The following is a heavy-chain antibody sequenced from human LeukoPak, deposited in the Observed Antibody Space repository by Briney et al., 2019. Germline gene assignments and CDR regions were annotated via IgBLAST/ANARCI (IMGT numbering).Heavy chain of an antibody. J-gene: IGHJ4*02. Sequence: GGSLRLSCSASGFTFNNYAMHWVRQAPGKGLEWVSVIYSGGNTYYADSVKGRFTISRDNSKNTLYLQMNSLRAEDTAVYYCARGADQDGSGSYSDFWGQGTLVIVSS. CDR2: IYSGGNT. CDR3: ARGADQDGSGSYSDF. CDR1: GFTFNNYA. V-gene: IGHV3-53*01. D-gene: IGHD3-10*01.